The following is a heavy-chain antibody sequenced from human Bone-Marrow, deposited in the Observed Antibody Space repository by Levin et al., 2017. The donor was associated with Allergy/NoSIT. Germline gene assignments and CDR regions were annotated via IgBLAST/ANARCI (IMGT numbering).Heavy chain of an antibody. D-gene: IGHD3-3*01. CDR2: ISSTSTGTAM. CDR3: ARYDFWYTYRSMDV. Sequence: LSLTCAASGFTFSDYYMSWIRQAPGKGLEWVSYISSTSTGTAMYYADSVKGRFTISRDDAKNSLYLQMNTLRAEDTAVYYCARYDFWYTYRSMDVWGQGTTVTVSS. CDR1: GFTFSDYY. J-gene: IGHJ6*02. V-gene: IGHV3-11*01.